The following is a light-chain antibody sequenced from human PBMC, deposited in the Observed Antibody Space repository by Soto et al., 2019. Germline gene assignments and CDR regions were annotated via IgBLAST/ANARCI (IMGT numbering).Light chain of an antibody. CDR1: QSVSSSY. V-gene: IGKV3-20*01. Sequence: EIVLTQSPGTLSLSPGERATLSCRASQSVSSSYLAWYQQKPGQAPRLLIYGASSRATGIPDRFSGSGSGTDFSLTISSLEPDDFAVYYCQQYGSSPRVTFGGGTKVEIK. J-gene: IGKJ4*01. CDR3: QQYGSSPRVT. CDR2: GAS.